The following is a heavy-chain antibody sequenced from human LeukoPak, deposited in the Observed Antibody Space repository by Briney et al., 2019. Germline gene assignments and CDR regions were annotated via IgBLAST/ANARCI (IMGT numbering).Heavy chain of an antibody. D-gene: IGHD3-10*01. Sequence: GGSRRLSCAASGFTFDDSGMSWVRQAPGKGLEWVSGINWDGSSTGYADSVKGRFIISRDDSKNTLYLQMNSLRAEDTAVYYCAKGGIALVRGSFDYWGQGTLVTVSS. CDR3: AKGGIALVRGSFDY. CDR1: GFTFDDSG. J-gene: IGHJ4*02. V-gene: IGHV3-20*04. CDR2: INWDGSST.